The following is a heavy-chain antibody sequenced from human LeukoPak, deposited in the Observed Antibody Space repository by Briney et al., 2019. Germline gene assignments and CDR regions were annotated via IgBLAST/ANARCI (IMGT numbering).Heavy chain of an antibody. Sequence: ASVKVSCKVSGYTLTELSMHWVRQAPGKGLEWVGGFDPEDGETIYAQKFQGRVTMTEDTSTDTAYMELSSLRSEDTAVYYCATVLPTELAFDYWGQGTLVTVSS. CDR3: ATVLPTELAFDY. V-gene: IGHV1-24*01. CDR1: GYTLTELS. J-gene: IGHJ4*02. CDR2: FDPEDGET. D-gene: IGHD6-13*01.